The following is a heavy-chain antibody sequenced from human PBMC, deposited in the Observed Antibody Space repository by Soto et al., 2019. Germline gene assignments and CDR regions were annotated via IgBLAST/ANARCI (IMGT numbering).Heavy chain of an antibody. CDR2: IYWDDDE. D-gene: IGHD3-10*01. V-gene: IGHV2-5*02. Sequence: QITLKESGPTLVKPTQTLTLTCSFSGFSLTTDGVGVGWVRQPPGEALEWLALIYWDDDERYSPSLKTRLTITKDPSKNQVVLIMTNMDRVDTATYYCARSCNLITEDAQVGDFDYWGQGTLVTVSS. CDR1: GFSLTTDGVG. J-gene: IGHJ4*02. CDR3: ARSCNLITEDAQVGDFDY.